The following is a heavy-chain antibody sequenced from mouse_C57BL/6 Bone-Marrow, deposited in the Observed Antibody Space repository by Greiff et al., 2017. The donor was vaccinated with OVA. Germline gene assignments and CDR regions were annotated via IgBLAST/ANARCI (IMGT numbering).Heavy chain of an antibody. J-gene: IGHJ2*01. CDR3: ARSGVWYYCGSLDY. V-gene: IGHV1-80*01. Sequence: VQLLQSGAELVKPGASVKISCKASGYAFSSYWMNWVKQRPGKGLEWIGQIYPGDGDTNYNGKFKGKATLTADKSSSTAYMQLSSLTSEDSAVYVGARSGVWYYCGSLDYWGQGTTLTVSA. CDR1: GYAFSSYW. CDR2: IYPGDGDT. D-gene: IGHD1-1*01.